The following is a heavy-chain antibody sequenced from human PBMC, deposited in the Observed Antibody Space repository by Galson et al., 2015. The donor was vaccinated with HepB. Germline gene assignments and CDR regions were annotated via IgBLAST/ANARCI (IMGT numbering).Heavy chain of an antibody. CDR3: VRSYSRYVHNYYYYYMDV. D-gene: IGHD3-22*01. V-gene: IGHV3-33*08. Sequence: SLRLSCAVPGFSFGNYGMHWVRQAPGKGLEWVAVIWYDDSNEHYAESVKGRFTISRDNSKNTLYLQMNSLRAEDTAVYYCVRSYSRYVHNYYYYYMDVWGKGTTVTVSS. J-gene: IGHJ6*03. CDR2: IWYDDSNE. CDR1: GFSFGNYG.